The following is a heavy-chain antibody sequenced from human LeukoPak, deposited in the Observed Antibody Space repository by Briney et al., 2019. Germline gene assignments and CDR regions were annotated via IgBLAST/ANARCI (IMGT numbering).Heavy chain of an antibody. CDR3: ARNYYDSSGYYYLDY. CDR2: IYPGDSDT. CDR1: GYSFTSYW. D-gene: IGHD3-22*01. V-gene: IGHV5-51*01. Sequence: GESLKISCKGSGYSFTSYWVGWVRQMPGKGLEWMGIIYPGDSDTRYSPSFQGQVTISADKSISTAYLQWSSLKASDTAMYYCARNYYDSSGYYYLDYWGQGTPVTVSS. J-gene: IGHJ4*02.